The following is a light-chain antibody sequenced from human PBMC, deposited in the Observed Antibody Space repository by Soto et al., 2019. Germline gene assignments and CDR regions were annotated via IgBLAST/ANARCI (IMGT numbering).Light chain of an antibody. V-gene: IGKV3-11*01. Sequence: EIVLTQSPGTLSLSPGERATLSCRASQSVSSYLAWYQQKPGQAPRLLIYAASNRATGIPARFSGSGSRTDFTLTISSLEPEDVAVYYCQQYYSTPYTFGQGTKLEIK. CDR1: QSVSSY. CDR2: AAS. J-gene: IGKJ2*01. CDR3: QQYYSTPYT.